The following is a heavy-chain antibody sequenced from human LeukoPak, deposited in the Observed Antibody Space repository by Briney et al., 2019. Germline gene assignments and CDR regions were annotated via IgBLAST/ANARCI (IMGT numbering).Heavy chain of an antibody. J-gene: IGHJ5*02. Sequence: GASVKVSCKASGYTFTSYGISWVRQAPGQGLEWMGWISAYNGNTNYAQKLQGRVTMTIDTSTSTAYMELRSLRSDDTAVYYCARDEGRVVPAAKNWFDPWGQGTLVTVSS. CDR2: ISAYNGNT. CDR3: ARDEGRVVPAAKNWFDP. D-gene: IGHD2-2*01. CDR1: GYTFTSYG. V-gene: IGHV1-18*01.